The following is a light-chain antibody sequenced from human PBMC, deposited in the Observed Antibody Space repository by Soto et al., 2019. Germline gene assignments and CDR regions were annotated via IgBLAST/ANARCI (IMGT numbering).Light chain of an antibody. CDR3: QQSYSTPYT. CDR1: QSISSY. V-gene: IGKV1-39*01. CDR2: AAS. Sequence: DIPMTQSPSSLSASVGDRVTITCRASQSISSYLNWNQQKPGQAPKLLIYAASSLQSGVSSRFSGSGSGTDFTLTISSLQPEDFAADYCQQSYSTPYTFGQGTKLEIK. J-gene: IGKJ2*01.